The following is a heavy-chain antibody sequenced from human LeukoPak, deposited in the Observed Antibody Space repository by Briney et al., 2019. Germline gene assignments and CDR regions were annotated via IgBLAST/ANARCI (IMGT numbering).Heavy chain of an antibody. CDR1: GGSFSGYY. CDR2: INHSGST. D-gene: IGHD2-2*01. CDR3: ARRRVVVPAARGLNWFDP. Sequence: PSETLSLTCAVYGGSFSGYYWSWIRQPPGKGLEWIGEINHSGSTNYNPSLKSRVTISVDTSKNQFSLKLSSVTAADTAVYYCARRRVVVPAARGLNWFDPWGQGTLVTVSS. J-gene: IGHJ5*02. V-gene: IGHV4-34*01.